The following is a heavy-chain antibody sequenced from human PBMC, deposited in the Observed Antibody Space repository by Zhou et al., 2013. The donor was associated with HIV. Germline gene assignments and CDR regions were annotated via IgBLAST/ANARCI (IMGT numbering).Heavy chain of an antibody. V-gene: IGHV1-46*01. CDR1: GYTFTSYY. CDR3: ARGVVQGVVTPQRLFYMDV. CDR2: INPFGGST. D-gene: IGHD3-10*01. Sequence: QVQLVQSGAEVQKPGASVKVSCKASGYTFTSYYLHWVRQAPGQGLEWMGIINPFGGSTSYAQKFQGRVTMTRDTSTSTVYMELSSLRFEDTAVFYCARGVVQGVVTPQRLFYMDVWGEGTTVTGLL. J-gene: IGHJ6*03.